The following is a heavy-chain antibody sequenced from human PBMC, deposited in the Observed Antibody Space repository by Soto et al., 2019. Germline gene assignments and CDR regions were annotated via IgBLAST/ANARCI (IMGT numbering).Heavy chain of an antibody. D-gene: IGHD6-13*01. CDR1: GYTFSGYY. V-gene: IGHV1-46*01. CDR3: ARNVDSIRWWLHYGMYV. J-gene: IGHJ6*02. CDR2: INPSGGST. Sequence: SVKVSSNGSGYTFSGYYMRWVRQAPGQGIEWMGIINPSGGSTSYAQKFQGRVTMTRDTSTSTVYMELSSLRSEDTAAYYCARNVDSIRWWLHYGMYVWGQGTTVTLSS.